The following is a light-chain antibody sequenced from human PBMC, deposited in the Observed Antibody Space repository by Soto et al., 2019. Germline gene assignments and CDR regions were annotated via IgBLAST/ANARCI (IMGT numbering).Light chain of an antibody. CDR2: GAA. Sequence: EIVMTQSPATLSVSPGERATLSCRASQSVFSSLAWYQQKPGQAPRLLIYGAAPRATGIPDRFSGSGSGTDFTLTISRLEPEDFAVYYCQQYGSSRGTFGQGTKVDIK. J-gene: IGKJ1*01. CDR1: QSVFSSL. V-gene: IGKV3-20*01. CDR3: QQYGSSRGT.